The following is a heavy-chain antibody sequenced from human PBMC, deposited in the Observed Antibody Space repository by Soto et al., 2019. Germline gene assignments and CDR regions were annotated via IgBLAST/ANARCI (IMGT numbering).Heavy chain of an antibody. V-gene: IGHV1-3*01. CDR3: ARGDSKLDY. CDR2: INFGNENT. J-gene: IGHJ4*02. Sequence: ASVKVSCKASGYNFSNYAMHWVRQAPGQRLEWMGWINFGNENTKYSQKFQDRVTITGDTSASTAYIEVSNLRSEDTAVYYCARGDSKLDYWGPGALVT. CDR1: GYNFSNYA.